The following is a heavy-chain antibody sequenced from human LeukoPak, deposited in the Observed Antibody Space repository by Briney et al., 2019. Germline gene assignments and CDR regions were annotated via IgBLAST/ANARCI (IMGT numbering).Heavy chain of an antibody. CDR3: ARNYYDILTGYYHFDY. CDR2: FYHTGRT. Sequence: SETLSLTCTVSGYSISLGYYWGWIRQPPGKGLEWIGSFYHTGRTYYNPSLKSRVTVSGDTSKNQFSLKLSSVTAADTAVYYCARNYYDILTGYYHFDYWGQGTLVTVSS. D-gene: IGHD3-9*01. CDR1: GYSISLGYY. J-gene: IGHJ4*02. V-gene: IGHV4-38-2*02.